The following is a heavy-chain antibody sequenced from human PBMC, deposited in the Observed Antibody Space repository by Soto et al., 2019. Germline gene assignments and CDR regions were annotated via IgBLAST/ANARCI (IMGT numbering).Heavy chain of an antibody. D-gene: IGHD2-2*01. Sequence: ASVKVSCKASGYTFTSYAMHWVRQAPGQRIEWMGRVNAGNDNTKYSQKFQGRVTITRDTSASTAYMELSSLRHEDTAVYYCAKDGGPAYCNSPGCSAEHFDYWGRGTQVTSPQ. J-gene: IGHJ4*02. V-gene: IGHV1-3*01. CDR3: AKDGGPAYCNSPGCSAEHFDY. CDR2: VNAGNDNT. CDR1: GYTFTSYA.